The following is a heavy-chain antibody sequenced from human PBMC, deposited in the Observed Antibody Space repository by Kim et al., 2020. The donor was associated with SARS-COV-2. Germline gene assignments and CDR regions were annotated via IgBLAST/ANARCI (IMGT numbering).Heavy chain of an antibody. CDR3: AKDIGSSTRYGMDV. Sequence: ADSVKGRITSTRDNAKNSLYLQMNSLGADDTALYYCAKDIGSSTRYGMDVWGQGTTVTVSS. D-gene: IGHD6-6*01. V-gene: IGHV3-9*01. J-gene: IGHJ6*02.